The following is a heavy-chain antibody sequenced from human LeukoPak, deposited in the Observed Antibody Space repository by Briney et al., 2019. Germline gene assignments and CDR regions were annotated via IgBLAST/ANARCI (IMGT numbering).Heavy chain of an antibody. Sequence: GASVKVSCKVSGYTLTELSMHWVRQAPGKGLEWMGGFDPEDGETIYAQKFQGRVTMTRNTSISTAYMELNSLRSEDTAVYFCAREVRLASSSWSHFYYYYMDVWGKGTTVTISS. D-gene: IGHD6-13*01. CDR1: GYTLTELS. CDR2: FDPEDGET. CDR3: AREVRLASSSWSHFYYYYMDV. J-gene: IGHJ6*03. V-gene: IGHV1-24*01.